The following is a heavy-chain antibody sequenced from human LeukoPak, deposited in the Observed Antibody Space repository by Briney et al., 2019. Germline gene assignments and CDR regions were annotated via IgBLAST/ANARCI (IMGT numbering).Heavy chain of an antibody. Sequence: ASVTVSCKASGYTFTCYYMHWVRQAPGQGLEWMGWINPNSGGTNYAQKFQVRVTMTRDTSISTDYMELSRLRSDDTAVYYCARGALRRIVGATHYYYYMDVWGKGTTVTVSS. CDR2: INPNSGGT. CDR3: ARGALRRIVGATHYYYYMDV. D-gene: IGHD1-26*01. J-gene: IGHJ6*03. V-gene: IGHV1-2*02. CDR1: GYTFTCYY.